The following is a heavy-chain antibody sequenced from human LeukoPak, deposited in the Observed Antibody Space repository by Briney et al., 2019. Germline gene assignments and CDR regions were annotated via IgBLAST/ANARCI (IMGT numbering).Heavy chain of an antibody. V-gene: IGHV3-64*04. Sequence: GGSLRLSCSASGFTFSYYAMHWVRQAPGKGLEYVSAITSDGGTTYYADSMKGRFTISRDNSKNTLSLQMNSLRAEDTAVYNCARSPVSMVRGDYSGMDVWGQGTTVTVSS. CDR1: GFTFSYYA. CDR3: ARSPVSMVRGDYSGMDV. J-gene: IGHJ6*02. CDR2: ITSDGGTT. D-gene: IGHD3-10*01.